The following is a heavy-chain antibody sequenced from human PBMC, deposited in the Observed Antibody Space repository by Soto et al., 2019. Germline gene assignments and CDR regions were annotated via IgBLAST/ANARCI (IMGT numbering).Heavy chain of an antibody. Sequence: QVQLVQSGAEVKKPGSSVKVSCKASGGTFSSYAISWVRQAPGHGLEWMGGIIPIFGTANYAQKFQGRVTITADESTSTAYMELSSLRSEDTAVYYCARISTTVTTFGVDEYGMDVWGQGTTVTVSS. CDR2: IIPIFGTA. J-gene: IGHJ6*02. CDR3: ARISTTVTTFGVDEYGMDV. D-gene: IGHD4-17*01. V-gene: IGHV1-69*01. CDR1: GGTFSSYA.